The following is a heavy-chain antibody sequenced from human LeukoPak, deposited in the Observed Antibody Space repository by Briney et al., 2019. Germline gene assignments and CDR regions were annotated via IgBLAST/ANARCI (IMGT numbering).Heavy chain of an antibody. Sequence: ASVKVSCKASGYTFTSYDINWVRQATGQGLEWMGWMNPNSGNTGYAQKFQGRVTVTRNTSISTAYMELSSLRSEDTAVYYCARGGGYSSSWSYYYYGMDVWGQGTTVTVSS. CDR2: MNPNSGNT. CDR3: ARGGGYSSSWSYYYYGMDV. D-gene: IGHD6-13*01. CDR1: GYTFTSYD. V-gene: IGHV1-8*01. J-gene: IGHJ6*02.